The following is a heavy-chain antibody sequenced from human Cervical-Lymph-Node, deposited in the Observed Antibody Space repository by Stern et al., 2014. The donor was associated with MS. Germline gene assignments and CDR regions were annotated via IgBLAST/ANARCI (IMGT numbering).Heavy chain of an antibody. J-gene: IGHJ2*01. CDR1: GFTFSSYW. V-gene: IGHV3-74*01. D-gene: IGHD5-18*01. CDR3: AGGSTYGNWYFAL. Sequence: EMQLVESGGDLVQPGGSLRLSCAASGFTFSSYWMHWVRQAPGQGLVWVSRITSDGSTTNYADSVKGRFTISRDNAKNTLYLQISSLRAEDTAVYYCAGGSTYGNWYFALWGRGTLVTVSS. CDR2: ITSDGSTT.